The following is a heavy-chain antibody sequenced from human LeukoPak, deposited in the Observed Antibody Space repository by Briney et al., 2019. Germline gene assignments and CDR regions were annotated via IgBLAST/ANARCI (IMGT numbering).Heavy chain of an antibody. CDR2: ISGSGGST. CDR3: AKDDAWLRFGE. CDR1: GFTFSNYG. D-gene: IGHD3-10*01. V-gene: IGHV3-23*01. J-gene: IGHJ4*02. Sequence: TGGSLRLSCAASGFTFSNYGMNWVRQAPGKGLEWVSAISGSGGSTYYADSVKGRFTISRDNSKNTLYLEVISLTAEDTAVYYCAKDDAWLRFGEWSQGTLVTVSS.